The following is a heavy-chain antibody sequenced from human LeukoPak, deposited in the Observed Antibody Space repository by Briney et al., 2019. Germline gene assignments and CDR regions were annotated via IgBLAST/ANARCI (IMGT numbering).Heavy chain of an antibody. Sequence: PSETLSLTCTVSGGSISSYYWGWIRQPAGTGLEWIGRIYTSGSTNYNPSLTSRVTTSLDTPKNQFSLKLSSVTAADTAVYYCAREGLHYGSGSYCDYWGQGTLVTVSS. J-gene: IGHJ4*02. V-gene: IGHV4-4*07. CDR3: AREGLHYGSGSYCDY. CDR2: IYTSGST. CDR1: GGSISSYY. D-gene: IGHD3-10*01.